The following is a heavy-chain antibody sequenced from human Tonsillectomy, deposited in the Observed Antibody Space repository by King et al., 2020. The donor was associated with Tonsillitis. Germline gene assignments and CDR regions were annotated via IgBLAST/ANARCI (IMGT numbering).Heavy chain of an antibody. Sequence: VQLVESGGGVVQPGRSLRLSCAASGFTFSSYGMHWVRQAPGKGLEWVAVSWYDGSNEYYAESVKGRFTISRDNSKNTLYLQMNSLRAEDTAVYYCVKGDDSPYYYYCMDVWGKGTTVTVS. CDR2: SWYDGSNE. CDR1: GFTFSSYG. CDR3: VKGDDSPYYYYCMDV. D-gene: IGHD3-3*01. V-gene: IGHV3-33*06. J-gene: IGHJ6*03.